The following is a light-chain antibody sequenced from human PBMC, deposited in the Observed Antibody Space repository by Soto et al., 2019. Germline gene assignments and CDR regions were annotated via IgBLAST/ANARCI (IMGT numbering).Light chain of an antibody. CDR3: QTWGSGIHYV. CDR2: LNSDGSH. Sequence: QSVLTQSPSASASLGASVKLTCTLSSGHRSYAIAWHQQQPEKGPRYLMKLNSDGSHSKGDGIPDRFSGSSSGAERYLTISSLQSEDEADYYCQTWGSGIHYVFGTGTKVTVL. J-gene: IGLJ1*01. CDR1: SGHRSYA. V-gene: IGLV4-69*01.